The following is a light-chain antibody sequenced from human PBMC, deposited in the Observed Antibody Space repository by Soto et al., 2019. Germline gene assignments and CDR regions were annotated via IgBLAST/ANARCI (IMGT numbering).Light chain of an antibody. CDR1: QDIHNY. CDR3: QPYYNYPWT. CDR2: AAS. Sequence: AVLLTQSPSSFSASTGDRATITCRASQDIHNYLAWYQQVPGKAPKLLLYAASILQTGVPSRFSGSGSGTGFTLTIGGLQSEDFAAYFCQPYYNYPWTFGQGTTVE. V-gene: IGKV1-8*01. J-gene: IGKJ1*01.